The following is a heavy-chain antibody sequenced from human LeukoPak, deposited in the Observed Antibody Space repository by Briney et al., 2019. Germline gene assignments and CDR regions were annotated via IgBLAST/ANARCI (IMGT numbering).Heavy chain of an antibody. V-gene: IGHV4-38-2*02. CDR3: ARDLVAFDI. CDR2: IYHSGST. CDR1: GYSISSGYY. J-gene: IGHJ3*02. Sequence: SETLSLTCTVSGYSISSGYYWGWIRQPPGKGLEWIGSIYHSGSTYYNPSLKSRVTISVDTSKNQFSLKLSSVTAADTAVYYCARDLVAFDIWGQGTMVTVSS.